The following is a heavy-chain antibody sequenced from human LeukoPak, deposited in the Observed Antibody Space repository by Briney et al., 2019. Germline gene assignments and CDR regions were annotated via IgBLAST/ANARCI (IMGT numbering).Heavy chain of an antibody. CDR3: ARMTTVTRLSDY. CDR2: INPSGGST. D-gene: IGHD4-17*01. J-gene: IGHJ4*02. V-gene: IGHV1-46*01. CDR1: GYTFASYY. Sequence: GASVKVSCKASGYTFASYYMHWVRQAPGQGLEWMGIINPSGGSTSYAQKFQGRVTMTRDTSTSTVYMELSSLRSEDTAVYYCARMTTVTRLSDYWGQGTLVTVSS.